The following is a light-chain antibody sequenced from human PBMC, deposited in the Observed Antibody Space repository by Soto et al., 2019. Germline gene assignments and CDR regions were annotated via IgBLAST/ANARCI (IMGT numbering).Light chain of an antibody. V-gene: IGLV1-40*01. CDR3: QSYDNTLSGPIYV. J-gene: IGLJ1*01. Sequence: QSVLTQPPSVSGALGQRVTISCTGITSNIGAGYDVHWYQLLPGRAPKLLIYGNTNRPSGVPDRFSGSKSATSASLAIIGLQAEDEAIYYCQSYDNTLSGPIYVFGTGTKLTVL. CDR2: GNT. CDR1: TSNIGAGYD.